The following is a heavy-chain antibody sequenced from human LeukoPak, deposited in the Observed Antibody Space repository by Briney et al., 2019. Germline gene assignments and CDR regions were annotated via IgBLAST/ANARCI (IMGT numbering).Heavy chain of an antibody. J-gene: IGHJ6*02. CDR1: GYTFTSYD. CDR2: MNPNSGNT. V-gene: IGHV1-8*01. CDR3: ARDPYSSGWYTYYYYGMDV. Sequence: ASVKVSCKASGYTFTSYDINWVRQATGQGLEWMGWMNPNSGNTGYAQKFQGRVTMTRNTSISTAYMELSSLRSEDTAVYYCARDPYSSGWYTYYYYGMDVWGQGTTVTVSS. D-gene: IGHD6-13*01.